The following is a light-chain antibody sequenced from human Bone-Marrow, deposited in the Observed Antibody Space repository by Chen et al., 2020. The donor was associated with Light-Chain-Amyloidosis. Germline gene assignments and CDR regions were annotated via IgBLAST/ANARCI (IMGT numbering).Light chain of an antibody. V-gene: IGLV2-14*01. CDR1: SSEVGGYHY. CDR3: SSYTTSSTLV. CDR2: EVS. Sequence: QSALTQPASGSGSPGQPITISCTGTSSEVGGYHYVAWYQQHPGKAPKLIIYEVSNRPSGVSNLFSGTKSGNTASLTISGLQAEDEADYYCSSYTTSSTLVFGGGTKLTFL. J-gene: IGLJ3*02.